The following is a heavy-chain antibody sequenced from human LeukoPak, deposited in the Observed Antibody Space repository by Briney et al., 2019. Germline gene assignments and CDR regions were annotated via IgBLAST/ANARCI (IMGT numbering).Heavy chain of an antibody. J-gene: IGHJ3*02. CDR2: IYYSGST. Sequence: PSETLSLTCTVSGGSISSSSYYWGWIRQPPGKGLEWIGSIYYSGSTNYNPSLKSRVTISVDTSKNQFSPKLSSVTAADTAVYYCARIPGYYDSSGYYLDAFDIWGQGTMVTVSS. V-gene: IGHV4-39*07. CDR1: GGSISSSSYY. D-gene: IGHD3-22*01. CDR3: ARIPGYYDSSGYYLDAFDI.